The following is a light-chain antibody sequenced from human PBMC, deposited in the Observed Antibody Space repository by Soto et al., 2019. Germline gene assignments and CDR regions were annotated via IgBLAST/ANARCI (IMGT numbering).Light chain of an antibody. CDR1: QSVSSNY. J-gene: IGKJ1*01. V-gene: IGKV3-20*01. CDR2: GAS. CDR3: QQYGSSPWT. Sequence: EIVLTQSPGTLSLSPGERATLSCRASQSVSSNYLAWHQQKPGQAPRLLIYGASSRATGIPDRFSGSGSGTDFTFTISRLEPEDFAVYYCQQYGSSPWTFGHGTKVEIK.